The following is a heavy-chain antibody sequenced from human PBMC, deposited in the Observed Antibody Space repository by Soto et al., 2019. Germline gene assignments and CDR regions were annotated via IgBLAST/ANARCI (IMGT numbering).Heavy chain of an antibody. J-gene: IGHJ4*02. CDR1: GFTSSSYS. CDR2: ISSSSSYI. V-gene: IGHV3-21*01. CDR3: AREPRDQSSGWYFDY. D-gene: IGHD6-19*01. Sequence: PGGSLRLSCAASGFTSSSYSMNWVRQAPGKGLEWVSSISSSSSYIYYADSVKGRFTISRDNAKNSLYLQMNSLRAEDTAVYYCAREPRDQSSGWYFDYWGQGALVTVSS.